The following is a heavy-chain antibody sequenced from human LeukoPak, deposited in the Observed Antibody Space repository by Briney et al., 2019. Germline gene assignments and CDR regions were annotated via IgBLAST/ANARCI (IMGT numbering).Heavy chain of an antibody. D-gene: IGHD1-1*01. CDR2: INHDGNDI. CDR1: GFTFSTHS. CDR3: AGDGTGVLPGDAFDI. V-gene: IGHV3-21*05. J-gene: IGHJ3*02. Sequence: PGGSLTLSCAASGFTFSTHSMNWVRQAPGKGLEWVSYINHDGNDIYYGESVKGRFTISTDNAKNSLYLQMHTLRAEDTAVYYCAGDGTGVLPGDAFDIWSQGTMVTVSS.